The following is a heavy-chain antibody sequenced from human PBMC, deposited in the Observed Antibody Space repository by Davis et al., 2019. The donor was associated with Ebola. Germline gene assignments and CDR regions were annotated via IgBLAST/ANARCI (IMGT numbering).Heavy chain of an antibody. CDR1: GYSFTSYW. CDR2: IDPSDSYT. Sequence: GESLKISCKGSGYSFTSYWISWVRQMPGKGLEWMGRIDPSDSYTNYSPSFQGHVTISADKSISTAYLQWSSLKASDTAIYYCARQIEIPVAAYYYYYMDVWGKGTTVTVSS. CDR3: ARQIEIPVAAYYYYYMDV. J-gene: IGHJ6*03. D-gene: IGHD6-19*01. V-gene: IGHV5-10-1*01.